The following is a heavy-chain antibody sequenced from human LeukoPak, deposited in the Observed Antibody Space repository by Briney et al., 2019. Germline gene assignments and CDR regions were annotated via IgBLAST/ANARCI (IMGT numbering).Heavy chain of an antibody. Sequence: SGPTLVNPTQTLTLTCTFSGFSLSTSGMCVSWIRQPPGKALEWLARIDWDDDKYYSTSLKTRLTISKDTSKNQVVLTMTNMDPVDTATYYCARSAPCYYYYYMDVWGKGTTVTVSS. CDR1: GFSLSTSGMC. CDR2: IDWDDDK. J-gene: IGHJ6*03. V-gene: IGHV2-70*11. CDR3: ARSAPCYYYYYMDV.